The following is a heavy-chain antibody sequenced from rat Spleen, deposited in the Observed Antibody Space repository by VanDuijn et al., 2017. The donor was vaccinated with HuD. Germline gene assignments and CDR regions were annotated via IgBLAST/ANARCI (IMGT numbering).Heavy chain of an antibody. CDR3: TTDTFYDGTYYPGGFDY. D-gene: IGHD1-12*02. CDR1: GFTFSDFD. V-gene: IGHV5-27*01. CDR2: ISTGGDDT. Sequence: EVQLVESGGGLVQPGRSLKLSCAASGFTFSDFDMAWVRQAPTKGLEWVASISTGGDDTYYRDSVKGRFTISRDTAQNILYLQMNSPRSEDTATYYCTTDTFYDGTYYPGGFDYWGQGVMVTVSS. J-gene: IGHJ2*01.